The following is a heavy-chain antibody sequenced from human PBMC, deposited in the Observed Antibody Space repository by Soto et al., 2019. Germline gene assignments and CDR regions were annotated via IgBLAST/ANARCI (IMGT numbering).Heavy chain of an antibody. D-gene: IGHD2-15*01. CDR2: IIPILGIA. CDR1: GGTFSRYT. V-gene: IGHV1-69*02. CDR3: ARNLGTGYCSGGSCYSLKAFDI. J-gene: IGHJ3*02. Sequence: SVKVSCKASGGTFSRYTISWVRQAPGQGLEWMGRIIPILGIANYAQKFQGRVTITADKSTSTAYMELSSLRSEDTAVYYCARNLGTGYCSGGSCYSLKAFDIWGQGTMVTVSS.